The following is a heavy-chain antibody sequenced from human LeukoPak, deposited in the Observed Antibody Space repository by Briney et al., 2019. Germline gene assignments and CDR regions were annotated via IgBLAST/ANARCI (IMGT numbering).Heavy chain of an antibody. CDR1: GGSISSGGYY. J-gene: IGHJ6*02. V-gene: IGHV4-31*03. D-gene: IGHD3-10*01. CDR2: IYYSGST. Sequence: SETLSLTCTVSGGSISSGGYYWSWIRQHPGKGLEWIGYIYYSGSTYYNPSLKSRVTISVDTSKNQFSLKLSSVTAADTAVYYCARERARISTMVRGVTTPYYYGMDVWGQGTTVTVSS. CDR3: ARERARISTMVRGVTTPYYYGMDV.